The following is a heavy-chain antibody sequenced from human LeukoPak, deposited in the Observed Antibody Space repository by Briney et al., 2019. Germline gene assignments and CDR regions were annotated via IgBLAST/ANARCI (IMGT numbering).Heavy chain of an antibody. CDR3: ARAIIAARPLLFFDY. Sequence: SQTLSLTCTVSGRSISSGGYYWSWIRQHPGKGLEWIGYIYYCGSTYYNPSLKSRVTISVDTSKNQFSLKLSSVTGADTAVHYCARAIIAARPLLFFDYCGQGTLVTVSS. V-gene: IGHV4-31*03. D-gene: IGHD6-6*01. J-gene: IGHJ4*02. CDR2: IYYCGST. CDR1: GRSISSGGYY.